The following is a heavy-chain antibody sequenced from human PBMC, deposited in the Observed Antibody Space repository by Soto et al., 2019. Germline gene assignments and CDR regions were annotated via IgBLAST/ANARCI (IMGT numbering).Heavy chain of an antibody. Sequence: GASVKVSCKASGYTFNSCAIHWVRQAPGQRLEWMGWINAGNGNTKYSQKFQGRVTITRDTSASTAYMELSSLRSEDTAVYYCARTVGYYYGMDGWGQGTTVTVSS. CDR3: ARTVGYYYGMDG. V-gene: IGHV1-3*01. CDR2: INAGNGNT. D-gene: IGHD4-17*01. CDR1: GYTFNSCA. J-gene: IGHJ6*01.